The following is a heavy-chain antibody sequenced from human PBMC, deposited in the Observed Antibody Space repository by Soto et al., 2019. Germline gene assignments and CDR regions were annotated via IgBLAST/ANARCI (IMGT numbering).Heavy chain of an antibody. CDR2: ISAYNGNT. CDR3: ARGITMGRGVIRGWFDP. CDR1: GYPFTSYG. V-gene: IGHV1-18*01. J-gene: IGHJ5*02. D-gene: IGHD3-10*01. Sequence: ASVKVSCKASGYPFTSYGISWVRQAPGQGLEWMGWISAYNGNTNYAQKLQGRVTMTTDTSTSTAYMELRSLSSDDTAVYYCARGITMGRGVIRGWFDPWGQGTLVTVSS.